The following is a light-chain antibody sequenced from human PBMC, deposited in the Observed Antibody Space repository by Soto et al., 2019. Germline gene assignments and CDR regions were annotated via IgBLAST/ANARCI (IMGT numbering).Light chain of an antibody. V-gene: IGKV1-39*01. Sequence: DIQITQSPSSLSASVGDRVTSTCRASQSISSYLNWYQLKPGKSPNLLMYGASYLKSGVPTRFSGSGSGTDFTLTISSLQPEDFAIYYCQQTYTTPEITFGQGTRLEVK. CDR2: GAS. CDR1: QSISSY. J-gene: IGKJ5*01. CDR3: QQTYTTPEIT.